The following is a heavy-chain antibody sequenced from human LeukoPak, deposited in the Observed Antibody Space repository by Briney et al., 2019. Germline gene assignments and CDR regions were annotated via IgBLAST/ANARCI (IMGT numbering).Heavy chain of an antibody. D-gene: IGHD5-12*01. Sequence: PSETLSLTCAVYGGSFSGHYWSWIRQPPGKGLEWIGEINHSGSTYYNPSLKSRVTISVDTSKNQFSLKLSSVTAADTAVYYCARGGYSGYEGTDYWGQGTLVTVSS. CDR1: GGSFSGHY. CDR3: ARGGYSGYEGTDY. V-gene: IGHV4-34*01. J-gene: IGHJ4*02. CDR2: INHSGST.